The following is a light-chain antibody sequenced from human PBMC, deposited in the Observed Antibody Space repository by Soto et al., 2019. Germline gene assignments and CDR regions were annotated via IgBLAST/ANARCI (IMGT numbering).Light chain of an antibody. Sequence: DIVLTQSPGTLSVSPGERATLSCRSSQPVNSGYLAWYQQKPGQAPRLLMYGVSTRDTGIPDRFSGSGAGTDFTLTISRLEPGDFAVYYCQVYGSSPKTFGQGTKVDIK. J-gene: IGKJ1*01. CDR3: QVYGSSPKT. CDR2: GVS. V-gene: IGKV3-20*01. CDR1: QPVNSGY.